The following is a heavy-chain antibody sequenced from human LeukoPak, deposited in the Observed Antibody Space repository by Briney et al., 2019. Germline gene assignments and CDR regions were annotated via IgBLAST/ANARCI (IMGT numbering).Heavy chain of an antibody. J-gene: IGHJ4*02. CDR2: INHSGYT. D-gene: IGHD4-17*01. Sequence: SETLSLSCAVSGVSFDDYYWAWVRQTPGRGLEWIGEINHSGYTNDSPSLKSRVTLSIDTSRKQFSLNLRSVTVADAGTYYCTRMTTGHDYWGQGTLVTVSS. CDR1: GVSFDDYY. CDR3: TRMTTGHDY. V-gene: IGHV4-34*01.